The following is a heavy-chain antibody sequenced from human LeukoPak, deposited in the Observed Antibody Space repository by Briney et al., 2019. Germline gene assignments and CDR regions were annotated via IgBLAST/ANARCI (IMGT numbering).Heavy chain of an antibody. Sequence: ASVKVSCKTSGYSFIDYYIHWVRQAPGQGLEWMGWINPNSGGTNYAQKFQGRVTMTRDTSISTAYMELSRLRSDDTAVYYCARGYYDSSLTYWGQGTLVTVSS. V-gene: IGHV1-2*02. J-gene: IGHJ4*02. D-gene: IGHD3-22*01. CDR3: ARGYYDSSLTY. CDR1: GYSFIDYY. CDR2: INPNSGGT.